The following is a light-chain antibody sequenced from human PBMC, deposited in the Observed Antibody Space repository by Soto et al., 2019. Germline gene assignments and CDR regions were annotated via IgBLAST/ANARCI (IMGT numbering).Light chain of an antibody. Sequence: DIQLTQSPFTLSASVGDSVTITCRASQSISNWLAWYQQKPGTAPKVLIYDVSSLESGVPSRFSGSGSGTEFTLTITGLQPEDFATYYCQHYNSYSRTFGQGTKVEIK. CDR2: DVS. CDR3: QHYNSYSRT. V-gene: IGKV1-5*01. CDR1: QSISNW. J-gene: IGKJ1*01.